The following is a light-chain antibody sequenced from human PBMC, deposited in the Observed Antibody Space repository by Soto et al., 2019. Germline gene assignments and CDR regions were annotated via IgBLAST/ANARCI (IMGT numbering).Light chain of an antibody. CDR2: AAS. V-gene: IGKV1-8*01. CDR3: QQYYSYPSST. J-gene: IGKJ2*01. CDR1: QGISSY. Sequence: AIRMTQSPSSLSASTGDRVTITCRASQGISSYLAWYQQKPGKAPKLLIYAASTLQSGVPSRFSGSGSGTDFTLTISCLPSEDFATYYCQQYYSYPSSTFGQWTKLEIK.